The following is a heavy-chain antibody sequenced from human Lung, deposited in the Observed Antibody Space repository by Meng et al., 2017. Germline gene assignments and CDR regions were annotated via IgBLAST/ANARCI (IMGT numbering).Heavy chain of an antibody. Sequence: GESLKISCAASGFSFSNYAMHWVRQAPGKGLEWVAIISYDGSNKYYADSVKGRFTISRDSYKNTLYLQMDSLRVEDTAVYYCATARTEFYYYDMGVWGQGTTVTGYS. J-gene: IGHJ6*02. V-gene: IGHV3-30*01. CDR2: ISYDGSNK. CDR1: GFSFSNYA. D-gene: IGHD3-10*01. CDR3: ATARTEFYYYDMGV.